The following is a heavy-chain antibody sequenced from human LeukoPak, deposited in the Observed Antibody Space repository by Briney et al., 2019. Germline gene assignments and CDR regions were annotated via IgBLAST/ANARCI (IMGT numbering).Heavy chain of an antibody. CDR3: ARDVRYYGSGSYDYY. D-gene: IGHD3-10*01. J-gene: IGHJ4*02. CDR2: IIPIFGTA. CDR1: GYTFTSYG. V-gene: IGHV1-69*05. Sequence: GASVQVSCKAPGYTFTSYGISWVRQAPGQRLEWMGGIIPIFGTANYAQKFQGRVTITTDESTSTAYMELSSLRSEDTAVYYCARDVRYYGSGSYDYYWGQGTLVTVSS.